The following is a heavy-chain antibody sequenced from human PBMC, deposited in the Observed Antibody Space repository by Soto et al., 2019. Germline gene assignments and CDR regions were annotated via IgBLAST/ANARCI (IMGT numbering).Heavy chain of an antibody. CDR3: ARDSVPYGDYYYYGMDV. CDR1: GYTFTGYF. D-gene: IGHD3-10*01. Sequence: ASVKVSCKASGYTFTGYFIHWVRQAPGQGLEWMGWINANSGGTDYAQKFQGWVTMTRDTSISTDYMELSRLRSDDTAVYYCARDSVPYGDYYYYGMDVWGQGTTVTVSS. V-gene: IGHV1-2*04. J-gene: IGHJ6*02. CDR2: INANSGGT.